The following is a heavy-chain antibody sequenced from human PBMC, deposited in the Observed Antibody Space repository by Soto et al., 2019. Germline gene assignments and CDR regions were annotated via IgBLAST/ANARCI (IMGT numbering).Heavy chain of an antibody. CDR2: ISGSGGST. V-gene: IGHV3-23*01. CDR3: AKENYDYIWGSYRYLTDY. Sequence: GGSLRLSCAASGFTFSSYAMSWVRQAPGKGLEWVSAISGSGGSTYYGDSVKGRFTISRDNSKNTLYLQMNSLRAEDTAVYYCAKENYDYIWGSYRYLTDYWGQGTLVTVSS. CDR1: GFTFSSYA. J-gene: IGHJ4*02. D-gene: IGHD3-16*02.